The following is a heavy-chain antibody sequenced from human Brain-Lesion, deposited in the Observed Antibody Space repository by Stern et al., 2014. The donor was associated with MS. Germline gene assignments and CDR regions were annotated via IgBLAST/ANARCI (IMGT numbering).Heavy chain of an antibody. CDR3: ARSPATPSGYDRFDY. J-gene: IGHJ4*02. V-gene: IGHV5-51*03. CDR1: GYLFDDYW. D-gene: IGHD5-12*01. CDR2: IFPRDSNT. Sequence: EVHLVESGAEVKKPGESLKISCEASGYLFDDYWIGWVRQMSGRGLELVAIIFPRDSNTRYSPSVQGPAPISADKSISTAYLQWSSLKASDPAMYYCARSPATPSGYDRFDYWGQGALVTVSS.